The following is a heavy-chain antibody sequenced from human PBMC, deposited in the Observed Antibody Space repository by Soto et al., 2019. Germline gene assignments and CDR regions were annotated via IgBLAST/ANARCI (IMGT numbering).Heavy chain of an antibody. CDR2: IIPILGIA. D-gene: IGHD3-9*01. CDR3: ARDDFLTPYGMDV. CDR1: GGTLSSYT. J-gene: IGHJ6*02. Sequence: QVQLVQSGAEVKKPGYSVKVSCKASGGTLSSYTISWVRQAPGRGLEWMGRIIPILGIANYAQKFQGRVTITAYKSTRTAYMERSSLRSEDTAVYYCARDDFLTPYGMDVWGQGTTVTVSS. V-gene: IGHV1-69*08.